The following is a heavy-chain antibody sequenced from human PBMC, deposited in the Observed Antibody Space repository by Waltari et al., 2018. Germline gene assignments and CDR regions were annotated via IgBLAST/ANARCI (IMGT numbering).Heavy chain of an antibody. CDR1: GASLNNYL. J-gene: IGHJ3*01. CDR3: AREPGYCRGGSCYFSGDNAYDV. V-gene: IGHV4-59*01. D-gene: IGHD2-15*01. Sequence: QVVLQESGPGLVKPSETLSLTCRVPGASLNNYLWTWTRQTPGKGLEWIGYISYSGTTNYNPSLKSRVTISLDTSKNQFSLKLNSVTAADSAVYYCAREPGYCRGGSCYFSGDNAYDVWGRGTMVTVSS. CDR2: ISYSGTT.